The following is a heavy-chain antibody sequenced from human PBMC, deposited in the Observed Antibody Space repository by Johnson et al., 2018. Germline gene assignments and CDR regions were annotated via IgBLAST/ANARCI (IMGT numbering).Heavy chain of an antibody. V-gene: IGHV3-30*04. CDR1: GFTLKYYA. J-gene: IGHJ4*02. CDR3: ARTRGARKYHDSSGELDL. Sequence: QVQLVQSGGGVVQPGRSLRLSCSASGFTLKYYAIHWVRQAPGKGLEWLVLISHDGKNKFSADSVKGRFSISRDNSKDTVYLQMNSLRPEETAVCYCARTRGARKYHDSSGELDLWGQGTLVTVSS. CDR2: ISHDGKNK. D-gene: IGHD3-22*01.